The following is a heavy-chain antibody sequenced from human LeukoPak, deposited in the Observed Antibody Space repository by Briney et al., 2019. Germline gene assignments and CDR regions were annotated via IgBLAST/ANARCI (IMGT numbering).Heavy chain of an antibody. Sequence: ASVKVSCKASGYTFTSYDINWVRQATGQGLEWMGWMNPNSGNTGYAQKFQGRVTITRNTSISTAYMELSSLRSEDTAVYYCARFWDYDSSGYPPPNAFDIWGKGQWSPSLQ. CDR1: GYTFTSYD. CDR2: MNPNSGNT. D-gene: IGHD3-22*01. V-gene: IGHV1-8*03. CDR3: ARFWDYDSSGYPPPNAFDI. J-gene: IGHJ3*02.